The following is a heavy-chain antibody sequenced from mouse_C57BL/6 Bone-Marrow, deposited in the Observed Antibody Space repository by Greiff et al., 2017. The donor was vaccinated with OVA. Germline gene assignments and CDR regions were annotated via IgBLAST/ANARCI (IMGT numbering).Heavy chain of an antibody. J-gene: IGHJ2*01. CDR2: IDPENGAT. V-gene: IGHV14-4*01. CDR1: GFNIKDDY. D-gene: IGHD3-2*02. CDR3: TSVLASSGPDYFDY. Sequence: EVQLQQSGAELVRPGASVKLSCTASGFNIKDDYMHWVKQRPEQGLEWIGWIDPENGATEYASKFQGKAPITADTSSNTAYLQLSSLTSEDTAVYYCTSVLASSGPDYFDYWGQGTTLTVSS.